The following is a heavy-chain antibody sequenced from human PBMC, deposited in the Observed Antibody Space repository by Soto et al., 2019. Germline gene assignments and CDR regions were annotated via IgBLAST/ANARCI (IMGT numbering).Heavy chain of an antibody. Sequence: SQTLSLTCNISGGSISSHYWSWIRQPPGKALEWIGYIYYSGSTNYNPSLKSRVTISVDTSKNQFSLKLSSVTAADAAVYYCATSNWFDPWGQGTLVTVSS. V-gene: IGHV4-59*08. CDR2: IYYSGST. J-gene: IGHJ5*02. CDR1: GGSISSHY. CDR3: ATSNWFDP.